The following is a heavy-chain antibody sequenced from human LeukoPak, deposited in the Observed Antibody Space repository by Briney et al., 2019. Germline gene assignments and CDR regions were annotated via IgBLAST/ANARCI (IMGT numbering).Heavy chain of an antibody. J-gene: IGHJ6*02. D-gene: IGHD6-25*01. CDR1: GYTFTSYG. V-gene: IGHV1-69*13. Sequence: GASVKVSCKASGYTFTSYGISWVRQAPGQGLEWMGGIIPIFGTANYAQKFQGRVTITADESTSTAYMELSSLRSEDTAVYYCARDPDSSGLYGMDVWGQGTTVTVSS. CDR3: ARDPDSSGLYGMDV. CDR2: IIPIFGTA.